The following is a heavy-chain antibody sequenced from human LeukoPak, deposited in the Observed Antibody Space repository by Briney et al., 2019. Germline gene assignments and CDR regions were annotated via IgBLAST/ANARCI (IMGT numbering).Heavy chain of an antibody. V-gene: IGHV4-34*01. Sequence: SETLSLTCTVSGGSISSYYWSWIRQPPGKGLEWIGEINHSGSTNYNPSLKSRVTISVDTSKNQFSLKLSSVTAADTAVYYCARLGDSDAFDIWGQGTMVTVSS. CDR2: INHSGST. CDR3: ARLGDSDAFDI. D-gene: IGHD3-3*01. CDR1: GGSISSYY. J-gene: IGHJ3*02.